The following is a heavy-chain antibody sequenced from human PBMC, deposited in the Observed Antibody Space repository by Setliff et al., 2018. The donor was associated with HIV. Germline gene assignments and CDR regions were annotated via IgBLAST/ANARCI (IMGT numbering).Heavy chain of an antibody. Sequence: PGGSLRLSCAASGITFSSFAMSWVRQAPGKGLEWVSVISGSGGRTYYADSVKGRFTISRDNSKNTLYVQMSSLKASDSAIFYCARNHLNYASGNTKTSGAYYFDSWGQGTLVTVSS. CDR3: ARNHLNYASGNTKTSGAYYFDS. CDR2: ISGSGGRT. CDR1: GITFSSFA. D-gene: IGHD3-10*01. J-gene: IGHJ4*02. V-gene: IGHV3-23*01.